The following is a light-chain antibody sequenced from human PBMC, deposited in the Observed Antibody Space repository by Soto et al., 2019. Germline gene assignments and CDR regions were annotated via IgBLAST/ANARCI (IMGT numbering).Light chain of an antibody. CDR2: SDN. CDR1: SSNIGSNS. Sequence: QSVLTQPPSTSGTPGQRITISCSGSSSNIGSNSVNWFQQLPGTAPKLLIYSDNRRPSGVPDRFFGSKSDTSAFLTISRLQSDDEVHYYCAAWDDSLKGVIFGGGTKLTVL. CDR3: AAWDDSLKGVI. J-gene: IGLJ2*01. V-gene: IGLV1-44*01.